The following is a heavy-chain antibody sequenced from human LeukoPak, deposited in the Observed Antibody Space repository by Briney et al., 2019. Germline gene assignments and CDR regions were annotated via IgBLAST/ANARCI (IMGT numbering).Heavy chain of an antibody. CDR1: GFTFSSYS. D-gene: IGHD6-13*01. CDR3: ARAYSNNWPSYMDV. J-gene: IGHJ6*03. V-gene: IGHV3-21*01. CDR2: ISSSSSYI. Sequence: GGSLRLSCAASGFTFSSYSMNWVRQAPGKGLEWVSSISSSSSYIYYADSVKGRFTISRDNSKNTLYLQMNSLKTEDTAVYYCARAYSNNWPSYMDVWGKGTTVTVS.